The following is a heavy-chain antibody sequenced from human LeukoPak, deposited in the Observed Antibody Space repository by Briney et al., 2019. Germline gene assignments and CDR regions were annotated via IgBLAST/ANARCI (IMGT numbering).Heavy chain of an antibody. CDR2: IDWHNDK. V-gene: IGHV2-70*01. Sequence: SGPTLVNPTQTLTLTCTFSRFSLSTRGMCASWIRQPPGEALEWHALIDWHNDKYYSTSLKTRLTISKDTSKNQVVLTMTNMDPVDTASYYCARGTIAAADAFDIWGQGTMVTVSS. D-gene: IGHD6-13*01. CDR3: ARGTIAAADAFDI. CDR1: RFSLSTRGMC. J-gene: IGHJ3*02.